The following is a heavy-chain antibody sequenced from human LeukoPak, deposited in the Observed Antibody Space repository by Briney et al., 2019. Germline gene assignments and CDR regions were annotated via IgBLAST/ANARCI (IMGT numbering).Heavy chain of an antibody. V-gene: IGHV3-9*01. Sequence: GGSLRLSCAASGSKFDDFAMHWVRQVPGKGLEWVAGISWHSVNIDYADSVKGRFTISRDNSKNTLYLQMNSLRAEDTAVYYCAKSGYYGDPAYFDYWGQGTLVTVSS. CDR3: AKSGYYGDPAYFDY. CDR1: GSKFDDFA. CDR2: ISWHSVNI. D-gene: IGHD4-17*01. J-gene: IGHJ4*02.